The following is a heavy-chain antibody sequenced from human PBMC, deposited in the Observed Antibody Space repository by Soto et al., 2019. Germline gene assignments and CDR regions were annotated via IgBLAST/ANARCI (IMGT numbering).Heavy chain of an antibody. CDR3: ARDFFDSSDYTTNWFDP. CDR1: GDSISNSRFY. CDR2: IYHTGNA. J-gene: IGHJ5*02. D-gene: IGHD3-22*01. V-gene: IGHV4-39*01. Sequence: PSETLSLTCSVSGDSISNSRFYWAWIRQPPGEGLEWIGSIYHTGNAYYKPSLKSRVTISVDTSKNQFSLKLTSVTAADAALYYCARDFFDSSDYTTNWFDPWGQGTRVAVS.